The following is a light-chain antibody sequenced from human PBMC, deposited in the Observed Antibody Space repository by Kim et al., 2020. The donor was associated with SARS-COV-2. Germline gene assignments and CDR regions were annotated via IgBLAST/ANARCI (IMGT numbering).Light chain of an antibody. CDR1: QSVSSSY. CDR3: QQYGSSQYT. V-gene: IGKV3-20*01. Sequence: EIVLTQSPGPLSLSPGERATLSCRASQSVSSSYLAWYQQKPGQAPRLLIYGASSRATGIPDRFSGSGSGTDFTLTISRLEPEDVAVYYCQQYGSSQYTFGQGTKLEI. J-gene: IGKJ2*01. CDR2: GAS.